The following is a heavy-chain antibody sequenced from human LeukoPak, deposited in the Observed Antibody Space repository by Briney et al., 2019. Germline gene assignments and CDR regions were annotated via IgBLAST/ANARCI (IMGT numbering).Heavy chain of an antibody. V-gene: IGHV3-64D*09. CDR1: GXTFSSYA. CDR2: ISSNGYNT. CDR3: AKDCDRHIVVVTAIPCY. Sequence: PGGSLRLSCSASGXTFSSYAVHWVRQAPGKGLEQVSVISSNGYNTYYADSVKGRFTISRDNSKNTLYLQMSSLRAEDTAVYYCAKDCDRHIVVVTAIPCYWGQGTLVTVSS. J-gene: IGHJ4*02. D-gene: IGHD2-21*02.